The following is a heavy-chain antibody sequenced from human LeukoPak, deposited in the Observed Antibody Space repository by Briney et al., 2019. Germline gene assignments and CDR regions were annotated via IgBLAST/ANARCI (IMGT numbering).Heavy chain of an antibody. D-gene: IGHD2-2*01. CDR2: INHSGST. CDR1: GGSFSGYY. V-gene: IGHV4-34*01. Sequence: PSETLSLTCAVYGGSFSGYYWSWIRQPPGKGLEWIGEINHSGSTNYNPSLKSRVTISVDTSKNQFSLKLSSVTAADTAVYYCAGGVVVPAAIPARNWFDPWGQGTLVTVSS. CDR3: AGGVVVPAAIPARNWFDP. J-gene: IGHJ5*02.